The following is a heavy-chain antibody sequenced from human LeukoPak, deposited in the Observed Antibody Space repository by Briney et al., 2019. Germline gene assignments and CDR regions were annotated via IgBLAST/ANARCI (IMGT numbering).Heavy chain of an antibody. D-gene: IGHD4-11*01. J-gene: IGHJ4*02. CDR3: ARDADSNLSFDF. CDR2: ISTAGSYT. Sequence: GGSLRLSCVVSGFTFSDFYMSWIRQAPGKGLEWLSYISTAGSYTKYADSVKGRFTISRDNAKNSLYLQMNSLRGEDTAVYYCARDADSNLSFDFWGQGTLVTVSS. V-gene: IGHV3-11*06. CDR1: GFTFSDFY.